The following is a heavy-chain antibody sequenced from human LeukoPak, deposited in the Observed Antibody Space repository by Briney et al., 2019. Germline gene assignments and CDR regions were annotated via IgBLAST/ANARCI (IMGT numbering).Heavy chain of an antibody. CDR3: ARVRERQLGGYYFDY. V-gene: IGHV1-18*01. D-gene: IGHD6-13*01. CDR2: INSYNGNR. J-gene: IGHJ4*02. Sequence: ASVSVSCKPSVFTFIIHGIAWVRQAPGQGLEWMGGINSYNGNRNYAQNDQGRVTITTDTSMPTAYMELRTLSSDDTAVYYCARVRERQLGGYYFDYWGQGTLVTVSS. CDR1: VFTFIIHG.